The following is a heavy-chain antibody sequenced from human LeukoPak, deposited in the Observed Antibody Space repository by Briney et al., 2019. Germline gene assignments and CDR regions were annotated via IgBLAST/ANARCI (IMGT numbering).Heavy chain of an antibody. Sequence: SVKVSCKASRGTFSSYAISWVRQAPGLGLEGMGRILPFLGTANYAQKFQGRVTITADKSTSTAYMELSSLRSEDTAVYYCARFEYSSGWYLAAEYFQHWGQGTLVTVSS. J-gene: IGHJ1*01. CDR2: ILPFLGTA. CDR1: RGTFSSYA. V-gene: IGHV1-69*06. CDR3: ARFEYSSGWYLAAEYFQH. D-gene: IGHD6-19*01.